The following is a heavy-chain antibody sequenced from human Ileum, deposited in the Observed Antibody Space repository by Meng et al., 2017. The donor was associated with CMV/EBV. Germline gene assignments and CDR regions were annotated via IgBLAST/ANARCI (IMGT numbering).Heavy chain of an antibody. CDR2: IYYSGST. D-gene: IGHD6-19*01. CDR3: ARDSSSGWQFDY. V-gene: IGHV4-39*07. Sequence: CTVSGGSISSSHYYWGWIRQPPGKGLEWIGTIYYSGSTYYNPSLNSRVTISVDTSKSQFSLKLSSVTAADTAVYYCARDSSSGWQFDYWGQGTLVTVSS. J-gene: IGHJ4*02. CDR1: GGSISSSHYY.